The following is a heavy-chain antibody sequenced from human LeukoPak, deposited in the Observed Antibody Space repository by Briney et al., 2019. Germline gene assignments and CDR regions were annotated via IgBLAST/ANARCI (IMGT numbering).Heavy chain of an antibody. J-gene: IGHJ6*04. V-gene: IGHV4-39*01. Sequence: KPSETLSLTCTVSGGSISSSSYYWGWIRQPPGKGLEWIGSIYYSGSTYYNPSLKSRVTISVDTSKNQFSLKLSSVTAADTAVYYCARVLGVSTMDVWGKGTTATVSS. D-gene: IGHD3-16*01. CDR3: ARVLGVSTMDV. CDR1: GGSISSSSYY. CDR2: IYYSGST.